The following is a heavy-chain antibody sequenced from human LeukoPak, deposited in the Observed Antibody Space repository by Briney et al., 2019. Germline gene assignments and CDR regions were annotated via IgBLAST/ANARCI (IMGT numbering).Heavy chain of an antibody. J-gene: IGHJ6*03. Sequence: PSETLSLTCNVSGGSISGYHWSWIRQPPGKGLEWLGYIYYSGSSNYNPSLKSRVTISADTSKNQFSLKLSSVTAADTAVYYCARGIGLRFLESHYMDVWGKGTTVTVSS. D-gene: IGHD3-3*01. CDR1: GGSISGYH. V-gene: IGHV4-59*01. CDR2: IYYSGSS. CDR3: ARGIGLRFLESHYMDV.